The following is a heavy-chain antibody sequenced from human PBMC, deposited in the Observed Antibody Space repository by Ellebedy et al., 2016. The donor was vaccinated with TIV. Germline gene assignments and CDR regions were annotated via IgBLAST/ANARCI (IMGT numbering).Heavy chain of an antibody. D-gene: IGHD2-21*02. Sequence: GESLKISCAASRFTFSSYSMNWVRQAPGKGLEWVSSISSSSGYIYYADSVKGRFTVSRDNAKNSLYLQMNSLRAEDTAVYYCARVYCGGDCYWWYFDLWGRGTLVTVSS. J-gene: IGHJ2*01. CDR3: ARVYCGGDCYWWYFDL. CDR1: RFTFSSYS. V-gene: IGHV3-21*01. CDR2: ISSSSGYI.